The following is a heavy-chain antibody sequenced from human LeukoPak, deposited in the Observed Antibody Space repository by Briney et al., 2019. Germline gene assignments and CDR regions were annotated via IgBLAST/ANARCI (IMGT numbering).Heavy chain of an antibody. Sequence: SQTLSLTCVISGDIVSSNSVTWNWIRQSPSRGLEWLGRTYYRSTWYNDYAVSVRGRITVNPDTSKNQFSLHLNSVTPEDTAVYYCARRLTQYDCFDPWGQGILVTVSS. CDR1: GDIVSSNSVT. CDR3: ARRLTQYDCFDP. D-gene: IGHD2-2*01. V-gene: IGHV6-1*01. CDR2: TYYRSTWYN. J-gene: IGHJ5*02.